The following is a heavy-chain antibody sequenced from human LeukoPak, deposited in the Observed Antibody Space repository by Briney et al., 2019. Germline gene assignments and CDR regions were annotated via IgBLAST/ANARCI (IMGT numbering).Heavy chain of an antibody. CDR2: IYPGDSDT. Sequence: GESLKISCKGSGYSFTSYWIGWVRQMPGKGLEWMGIIYPGDSDTRYSPSFQGQVTISADKSINTAYLQWSSLKASDTAMYYCARIRLAAAGWDAFDIWGQGTMVTVSS. D-gene: IGHD6-13*01. J-gene: IGHJ3*02. V-gene: IGHV5-51*01. CDR1: GYSFTSYW. CDR3: ARIRLAAAGWDAFDI.